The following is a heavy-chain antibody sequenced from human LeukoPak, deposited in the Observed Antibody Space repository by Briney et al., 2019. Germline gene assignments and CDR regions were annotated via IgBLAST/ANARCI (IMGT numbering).Heavy chain of an antibody. CDR1: GYTVTGYY. CDR2: INPNSGDT. CDR3: ARQGGASHYYYYYHMDV. Sequence: ASVKVSCKASGYTVTGYYMRWVRQAPGQGLEWMGWINPNSGDTNYAQKFQGRVTMTSDTSISTAYMEMSRLRSDDTAVYYCARQGGASHYYYYYHMDVWGKGTTVTVSS. D-gene: IGHD2-2*01. V-gene: IGHV1-2*02. J-gene: IGHJ6*03.